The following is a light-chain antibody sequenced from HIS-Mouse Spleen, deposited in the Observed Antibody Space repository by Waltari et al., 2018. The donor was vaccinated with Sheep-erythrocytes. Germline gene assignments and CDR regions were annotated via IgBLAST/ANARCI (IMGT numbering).Light chain of an antibody. Sequence: QSALTQPRSVSGSPGQSVTISCTGTSSDVGGYNYVSWYQQHPGKAPKLMIYDASKRPSGVLDRFSGSKSGNTASLTISELQAEDEAEYYCCSYAGSYNHVFATGTKVTVL. CDR1: SSDVGGYNY. V-gene: IGLV2-11*01. J-gene: IGLJ1*01. CDR2: DAS. CDR3: CSYAGSYNHV.